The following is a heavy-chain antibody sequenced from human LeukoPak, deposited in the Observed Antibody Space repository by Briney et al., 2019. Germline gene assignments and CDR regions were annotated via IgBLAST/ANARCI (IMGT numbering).Heavy chain of an antibody. Sequence: ASVKVSCKASGYTFTSYDINWVRQATGQGLEWMGWMNPNSGNTGYAQKFQGGVTMTRNTSISTAYMELSSLRSEDTAVYYCARGLGELWLPVPTRPYGMDVWGQGTTVTVSS. CDR2: MNPNSGNT. CDR1: GYTFTSYD. V-gene: IGHV1-8*01. D-gene: IGHD5-18*01. CDR3: ARGLGELWLPVPTRPYGMDV. J-gene: IGHJ6*02.